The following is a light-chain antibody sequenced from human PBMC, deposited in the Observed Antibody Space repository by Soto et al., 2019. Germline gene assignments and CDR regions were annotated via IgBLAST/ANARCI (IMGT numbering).Light chain of an antibody. Sequence: VQMTQSPSCLSASVGDRVTITDRASQRVNNYLNWYQQKPGKAPKLLIYAASSLHSGVPSRFSGRGSGTDFTLTISSLQPEDFATYYCQQSYSTPWTFGQGTKVDIK. CDR3: QQSYSTPWT. CDR1: QRVNNY. J-gene: IGKJ1*01. V-gene: IGKV1-39*01. CDR2: AAS.